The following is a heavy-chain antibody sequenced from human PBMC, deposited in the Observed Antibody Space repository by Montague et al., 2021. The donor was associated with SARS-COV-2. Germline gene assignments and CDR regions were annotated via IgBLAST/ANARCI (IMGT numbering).Heavy chain of an antibody. CDR3: ARLRDGVVPSPILGVGPYYSYYYMDV. CDR2: INHGGST. J-gene: IGHJ6*03. CDR1: GTSLSGYY. V-gene: IGHV4-34*01. D-gene: IGHD3-10*01. Sequence: SETLSLTCAVHGTSLSGYYWNWIRQHPGKGLEWIGEINHGGSTNYSPSLKSRLTISADTSKNQFSLKLTSVAAADTAVYYCARLRDGVVPSPILGVGPYYSYYYMDVWGRGTTVTVSS.